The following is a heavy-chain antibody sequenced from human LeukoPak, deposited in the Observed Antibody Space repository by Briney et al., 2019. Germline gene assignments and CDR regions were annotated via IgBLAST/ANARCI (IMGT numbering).Heavy chain of an antibody. V-gene: IGHV4-34*01. CDR1: GGSFSGYY. CDR3: ASQGLAAAGTYGDY. Sequence: SGTLSLTCAVYGGSFSGYYWSWIRQPPGKGLEWIGEINHSGSTNYNPSLKSRVTISVDTSKNQFSLKLSSVTAADTAVYYCASQGLAAAGTYGDYWGQGTLVTVSS. CDR2: INHSGST. J-gene: IGHJ4*02. D-gene: IGHD6-13*01.